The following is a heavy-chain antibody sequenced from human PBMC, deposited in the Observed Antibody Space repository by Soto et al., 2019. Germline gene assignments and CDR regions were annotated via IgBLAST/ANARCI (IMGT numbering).Heavy chain of an antibody. CDR2: MNPNSGNT. V-gene: IGHV1-8*01. Sequence: GASVKVSCKASGYTFTSYDINWVRQATGQGLEWMGWMNPNSGNTDYAQKFQGRVTMTTDTSTSTAYMELSSLRSEDTAVYYCARGPSVLWLGESRAGDAFDIWGQGTMVTVSS. D-gene: IGHD3-10*01. J-gene: IGHJ3*02. CDR1: GYTFTSYD. CDR3: ARGPSVLWLGESRAGDAFDI.